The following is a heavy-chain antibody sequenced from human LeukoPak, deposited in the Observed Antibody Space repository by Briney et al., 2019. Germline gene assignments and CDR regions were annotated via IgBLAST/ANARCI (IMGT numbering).Heavy chain of an antibody. CDR3: ARHGYSGSYYGLSWFDP. J-gene: IGHJ5*02. CDR1: GGSISSSGYY. Sequence: PSETLSLTCTVSGGSISSSGYYWGWIRQPPGKGLEWIASIYYSGSTYYNPSLKSRVTISVDTSKNQLSLKLSSLTAADTAVYYCARHGYSGSYYGLSWFDPWGQGTLVTVSS. CDR2: IYYSGST. V-gene: IGHV4-39*01. D-gene: IGHD1-26*01.